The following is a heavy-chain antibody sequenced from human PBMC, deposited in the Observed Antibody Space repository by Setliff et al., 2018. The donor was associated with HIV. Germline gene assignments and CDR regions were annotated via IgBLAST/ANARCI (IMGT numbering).Heavy chain of an antibody. CDR1: GFTFSSYA. D-gene: IGHD5-12*01. J-gene: IGHJ4*02. CDR3: ARDRGHSGHDINDY. V-gene: IGHV3-7*01. Sequence: GGSLRLSCAASGFTFSSYAMNWVRQAPGKGLEWVANIKADGNDKNYADSVKGRFTISRDNTKNSLYLQMNSLRVEDTALYYCARDRGHSGHDINDYWGQGTLVTVSS. CDR2: IKADGNDK.